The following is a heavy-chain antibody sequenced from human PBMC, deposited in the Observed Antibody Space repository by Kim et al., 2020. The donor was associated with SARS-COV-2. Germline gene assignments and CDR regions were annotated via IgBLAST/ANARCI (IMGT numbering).Heavy chain of an antibody. V-gene: IGHV1-69*01. J-gene: IGHJ4*02. Sequence: NYAQKCQGRVTITADESTSTAYMELSSLRSEDTAVYYCARGTTTQYRFDYWGQGTLVTVSS. CDR3: ARGTTTQYRFDY. D-gene: IGHD1-1*01.